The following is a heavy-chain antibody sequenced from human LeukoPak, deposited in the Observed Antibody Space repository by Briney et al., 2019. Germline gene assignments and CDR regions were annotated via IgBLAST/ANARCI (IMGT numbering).Heavy chain of an antibody. CDR2: IIPIFGTA. CDR1: GGTFSSYA. CDR3: ARGLRSRSAVAATFDY. Sequence: VKVSCKASGGTFSSYAISWVRQAPGQGLEWMGGIIPIFGTANYAQKFQGRVTITADESTSTAYMELSSLRSEDTAVYYCARGLRSRSAVAATFDYWGQGTLVTVSS. J-gene: IGHJ4*02. D-gene: IGHD6-19*01. V-gene: IGHV1-69*13.